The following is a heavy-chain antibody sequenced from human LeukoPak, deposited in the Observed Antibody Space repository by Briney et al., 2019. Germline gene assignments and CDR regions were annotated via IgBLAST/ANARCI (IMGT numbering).Heavy chain of an antibody. CDR1: GFTFSDYY. CDR2: ISSSGTLI. D-gene: IGHD4-17*01. J-gene: IGHJ4*02. V-gene: IGHV3-11*04. Sequence: GGALRVSCAASGFTFSDYYMSWIRQAPGKGLQWISDISSSGTLINSADSVRGRFTISRDNARNSRYLQMNTLRRAAPAVYYCASGGTTRYGDYGGIDHWGQGTLVTVSS. CDR3: ASGGTTRYGDYGGIDH.